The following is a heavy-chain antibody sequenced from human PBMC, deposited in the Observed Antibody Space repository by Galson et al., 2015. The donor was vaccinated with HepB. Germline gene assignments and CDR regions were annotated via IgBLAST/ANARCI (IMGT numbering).Heavy chain of an antibody. Sequence: SVKVSCKASGYTFTNYVINWVRQAPGQGLEWMGRISPYSGNTNYAQSLQGRVTMTTDTSTGTAYMDLRSLRSDDTAVYYCARNHGIGEVFFDPLGEGALVTVSS. V-gene: IGHV1-18*01. CDR3: ARNHGIGEVFFDP. CDR1: GYTFTNYV. CDR2: ISPYSGNT. J-gene: IGHJ5*02. D-gene: IGHD3-10*01.